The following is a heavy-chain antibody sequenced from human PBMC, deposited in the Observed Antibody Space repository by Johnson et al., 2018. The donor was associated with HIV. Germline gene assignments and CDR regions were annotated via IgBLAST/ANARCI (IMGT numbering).Heavy chain of an antibody. CDR1: GFTFSSYA. V-gene: IGHV3-30*14. J-gene: IGHJ3*02. Sequence: QVQLVESGGGLVQPGGSLRLSCAASGFTFSSYAMHWVRQAPGTGLEWVAVISNDGSNKYYADSVKGRVTISNDNSNNTLYLQMNSLRAEDTAVYYCARGFAGSGWYSHRPVGAFEIWGQGTMVTVSS. D-gene: IGHD6-19*01. CDR2: ISNDGSNK. CDR3: ARGFAGSGWYSHRPVGAFEI.